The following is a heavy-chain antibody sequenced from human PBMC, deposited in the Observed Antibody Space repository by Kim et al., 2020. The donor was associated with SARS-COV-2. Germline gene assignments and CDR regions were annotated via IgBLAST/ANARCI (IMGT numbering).Heavy chain of an antibody. V-gene: IGHV3-53*01. Sequence: GGSLRLSCAASGFTVSASYLRWVRRAPGKGLEWVSILCSDGATNYADYAKERFTITSDNSKNTLYLLLISMRADDAAIYYCAGECDSYFDDWGQGTLVTV. J-gene: IGHJ4*02. CDR3: AGECDSYFDD. CDR1: GFTVSASY. D-gene: IGHD2-21*01. CDR2: LCSDGAT.